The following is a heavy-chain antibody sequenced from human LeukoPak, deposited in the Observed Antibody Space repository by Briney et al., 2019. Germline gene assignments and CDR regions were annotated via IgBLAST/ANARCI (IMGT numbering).Heavy chain of an antibody. Sequence: SETPSLTRTVSGGSISSYYWSWIRQPAGKGLEWIGRIYTSGSTNYNPSLKSRVTMSVDTSKNQFSLKLSSVTAADTAVYYCAREARTGTRLAYNWFDPWGQGTLVTVSS. D-gene: IGHD1-7*01. CDR3: AREARTGTRLAYNWFDP. CDR2: IYTSGST. V-gene: IGHV4-4*07. J-gene: IGHJ5*02. CDR1: GGSISSYY.